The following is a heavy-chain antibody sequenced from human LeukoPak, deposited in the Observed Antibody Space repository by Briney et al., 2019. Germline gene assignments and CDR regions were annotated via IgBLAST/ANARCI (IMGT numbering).Heavy chain of an antibody. CDR1: GYTFTSYG. V-gene: IGHV1-69*05. CDR2: IIPIFGTA. Sequence: SVKVSCKASGYTFTSYGISWVRQAPGQGLEWMGRIIPIFGTANYAQKFQGRVTITTDESTSTAYMELSSLRSEDTAVYYCARGLAVAAASLDYWGQGTLVTVSS. D-gene: IGHD6-19*01. J-gene: IGHJ4*02. CDR3: ARGLAVAAASLDY.